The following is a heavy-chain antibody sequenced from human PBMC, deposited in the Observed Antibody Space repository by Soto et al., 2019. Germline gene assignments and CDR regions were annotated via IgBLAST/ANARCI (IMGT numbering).Heavy chain of an antibody. CDR3: AREPMVRAAHGFDI. V-gene: IGHV1-2*02. D-gene: IGHD3-10*01. CDR2: INPNSVGT. J-gene: IGHJ3*02. Sequence: XSVKVSCNASGYTFTGHYMHWVRQAPGQGLEWMGWINPNSVGTNYAQKFQGRVTMTRDTSISTAYMELSRLRSDDTAVYYCAREPMVRAAHGFDIWGQGTMVTVSS. CDR1: GYTFTGHY.